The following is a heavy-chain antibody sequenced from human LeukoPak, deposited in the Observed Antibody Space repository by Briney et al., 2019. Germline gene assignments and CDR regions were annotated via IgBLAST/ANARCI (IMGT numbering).Heavy chain of an antibody. J-gene: IGHJ3*02. CDR3: ARTTPYDAFDI. CDR2: IYYSGST. CDR1: GGSISSYY. D-gene: IGHD1-1*01. Sequence: SETLSLTCTVSGGSISSYYWSWIRQPPGKGLEWIGYIYYSGSTNYNPSLKSRVTISVDTSKNQFPLKLSSVTAADTAVYYCARTTPYDAFDIWGQGTMVTVSS. V-gene: IGHV4-59*01.